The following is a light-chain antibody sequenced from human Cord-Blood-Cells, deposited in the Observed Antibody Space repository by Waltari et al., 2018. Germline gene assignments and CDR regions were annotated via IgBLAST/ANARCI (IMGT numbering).Light chain of an antibody. J-gene: IGLJ1*01. V-gene: IGLV2-23*02. CDR2: EVS. CDR1: SSDVGSYNL. CDR3: CSYAGSSTYV. Sequence: QSALTQPDSVSGSPGQSITISCTGTSSDVGSYNLVSWYQQHPGKAPKLMIYEVSKRPSGVSNRFSGYKSGNTAYLTISGLQAEDEADYYCCSYAGSSTYVFGTWTKVTVL.